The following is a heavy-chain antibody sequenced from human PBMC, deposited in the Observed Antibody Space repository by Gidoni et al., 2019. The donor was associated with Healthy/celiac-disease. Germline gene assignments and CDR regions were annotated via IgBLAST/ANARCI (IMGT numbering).Heavy chain of an antibody. D-gene: IGHD4-17*01. Sequence: EVQLVESGGGLVQPGGSLKLSCAASGFPFSGSAMHWVRQASGKGLEWVGRIRSKANSYATAYAASVKGRFTISRDDSKNTAYLQMNSLKTEDTAVYYCTRRGDYGAYAFDIWGQGTMVTVSS. V-gene: IGHV3-73*02. CDR1: GFPFSGSA. J-gene: IGHJ3*02. CDR3: TRRGDYGAYAFDI. CDR2: IRSKANSYAT.